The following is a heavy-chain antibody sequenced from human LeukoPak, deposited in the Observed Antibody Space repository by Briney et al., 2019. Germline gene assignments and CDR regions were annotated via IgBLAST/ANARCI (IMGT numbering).Heavy chain of an antibody. CDR1: GFTFSSYA. CDR3: AREGRWIQLWFDY. Sequence: GGSLRLSCAASGFTFSSYAMRWVRQAPGKGLEWVAVISYDGSNKYYADSVKGRFTISRDNSKNTLYLQMNSLRAEDTAVYYCAREGRWIQLWFDYWGQGTLVTVSS. D-gene: IGHD5-18*01. J-gene: IGHJ4*02. CDR2: ISYDGSNK. V-gene: IGHV3-30*04.